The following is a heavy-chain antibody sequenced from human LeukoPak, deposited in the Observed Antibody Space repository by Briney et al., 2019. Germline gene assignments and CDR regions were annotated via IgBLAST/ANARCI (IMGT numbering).Heavy chain of an antibody. CDR2: IRPSGDNT. CDR1: GFTFSSYD. J-gene: IGHJ4*02. D-gene: IGHD3-9*01. V-gene: IGHV3-23*01. CDR3: ARADTSDILTGYSDY. Sequence: GGSLRLSCAASGFTFSSYDMTWVRQAPGRGLEWVSSIRPSGDNTYYGDSVKGRFTISRDNAKKSLYLQMNRLRAEDTAVYFCARADTSDILTGYSDYWGQGTLVTVSS.